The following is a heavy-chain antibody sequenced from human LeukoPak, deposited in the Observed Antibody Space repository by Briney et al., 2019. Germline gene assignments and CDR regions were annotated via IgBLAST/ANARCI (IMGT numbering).Heavy chain of an antibody. CDR2: ISVYKGNT. D-gene: IGHD3-10*01. CDR3: ARDSGSYYDY. V-gene: IGHV1-18*01. CDR1: GDTFTSYN. Sequence: ASVKVSCKASGDTFTSYNIYWVRQAPGQGLEWMGWISVYKGNTNYAQKLQGRVTMTTDTSTSTAYTELRSLRSDDTAVYYCARDSGSYYDYWGQGTLVTVSS. J-gene: IGHJ4*02.